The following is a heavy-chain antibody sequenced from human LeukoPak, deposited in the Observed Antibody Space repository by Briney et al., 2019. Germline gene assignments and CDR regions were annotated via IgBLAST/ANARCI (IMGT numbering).Heavy chain of an antibody. CDR1: GYSFTNYW. V-gene: IGHV5-51*01. CDR3: ARAEEMAADAFDI. Sequence: GESLKISCKGSGYSFTNYWIGWVRQLPGKGLEWMGIIYPGDSDTRYSPSFQGQVTISADKSISTAYLQWSSLKASDTAMYYCARAEEMAADAFDIWGQGTMVTVSS. CDR2: IYPGDSDT. D-gene: IGHD5-24*01. J-gene: IGHJ3*02.